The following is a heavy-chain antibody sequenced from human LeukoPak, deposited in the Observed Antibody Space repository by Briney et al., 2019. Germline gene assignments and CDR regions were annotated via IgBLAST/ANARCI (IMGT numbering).Heavy chain of an antibody. D-gene: IGHD6-19*01. J-gene: IGHJ4*02. CDR2: IWSDGSNK. CDR1: GFTFSNYG. CDR3: ARDEGYTSGHAFDY. V-gene: IGHV3-33*01. Sequence: PGRSLRLSCAASGFTFSNYGMHWARQAPGKGLEWVALIWSDGSNKYYADSVKGRFTISRDNSKNTLYLQMNSLRAEDTAVFYCARDEGYTSGHAFDYWGQGTLVTVPS.